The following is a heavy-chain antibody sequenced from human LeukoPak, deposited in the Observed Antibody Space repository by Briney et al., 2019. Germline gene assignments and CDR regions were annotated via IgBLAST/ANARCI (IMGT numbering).Heavy chain of an antibody. D-gene: IGHD5-24*01. CDR3: ARDPRREHYAVDI. J-gene: IGHJ3*02. V-gene: IGHV3-23*01. CDR1: GFTFSTYA. CDR2: VRGSGSDK. Sequence: GGSLRLSCAVSGFTFSTYAMSWVRQAPGKGLEWVSAVRGSGSDKYYADSVKGRFTISRDNSKNTLYLQMSSLRAEDTAVYYCARDPRREHYAVDIWGQGTMVTVSS.